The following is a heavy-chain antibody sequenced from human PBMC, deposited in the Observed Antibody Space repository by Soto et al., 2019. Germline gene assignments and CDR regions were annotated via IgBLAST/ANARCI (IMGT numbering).Heavy chain of an antibody. CDR2: IYYSGST. V-gene: IGHV4-59*01. Sequence: SETLSLTCTVSCGSISSYYWSWIRQPPGKGLEWIGYIYYSGSTNYNPSLKSRVTISVDTSKNQFSLKLSSVTAADTAVYYCARDTITMIGGYYYGMDVWGQGTTVTVSS. CDR3: ARDTITMIGGYYYGMDV. J-gene: IGHJ6*02. CDR1: CGSISSYY. D-gene: IGHD3-22*01.